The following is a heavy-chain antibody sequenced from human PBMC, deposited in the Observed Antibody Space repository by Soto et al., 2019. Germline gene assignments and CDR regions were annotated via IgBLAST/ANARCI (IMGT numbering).Heavy chain of an antibody. J-gene: IGHJ6*02. V-gene: IGHV4-59*01. CDR3: ARRLRWGSGMDV. CDR1: GGSISSYY. D-gene: IGHD4-17*01. CDR2: IYYSGST. Sequence: SETLSLTGTVSGGSISSYYWSWIRQPPGKGLEWIGYIYYSGSTNYNPSLKSRVTISVDTSKNQFSLKLSSVTAADTAVYYRARRLRWGSGMDVWGQGTTVTVSS.